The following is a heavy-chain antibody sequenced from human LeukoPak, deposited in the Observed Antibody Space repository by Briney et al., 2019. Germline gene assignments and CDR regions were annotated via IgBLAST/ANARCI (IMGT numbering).Heavy chain of an antibody. V-gene: IGHV1-69*04. D-gene: IGHD1-20*01. Sequence: ASVKVSCKASGGTSNNYAISWVRQAPGQGLEWMGRIIPILALSNYAQRFQGRVSITADKSTGTAYMELRGLRSEDTALYYCTRDSRINGTPDYWGQGTLVTVSS. CDR3: TRDSRINGTPDY. J-gene: IGHJ4*02. CDR2: IIPILALS. CDR1: GGTSNNYA.